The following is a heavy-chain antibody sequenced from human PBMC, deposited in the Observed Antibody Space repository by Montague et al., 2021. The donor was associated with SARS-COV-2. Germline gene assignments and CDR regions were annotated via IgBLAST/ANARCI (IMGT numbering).Heavy chain of an antibody. D-gene: IGHD3-10*01. V-gene: IGHV4-39*01. J-gene: IGHJ3*02. CDR1: GGSISSSSYY. CDR3: ARQLLWFGEFHLGAFDI. Sequence: SETLSLTCTVSGGSISSSSYYWGWIRQPPGKGLEWNGSIYYSGSTYYNPYIKSRVTISVDTSKNQFSLKLSSVTAADTALYYSARQLLWFGEFHLGAFDIWGQGTMVTVSS. CDR2: IYYSGST.